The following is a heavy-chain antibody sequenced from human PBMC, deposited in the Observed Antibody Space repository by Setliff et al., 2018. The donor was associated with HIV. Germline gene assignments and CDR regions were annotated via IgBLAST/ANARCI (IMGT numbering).Heavy chain of an antibody. J-gene: IGHJ4*02. D-gene: IGHD3-10*01. CDR2: IYYSGTT. V-gene: IGHV4-59*06. CDR3: ARWVGELFYYFDY. Sequence: TLSLTCTVSGGSFSDYYRSWIRQPPGKGLEWIGYIYYSGTTDYNPSLKSRVTISVDTSKNQFSLKLRSMTAADTAVYYCARWVGELFYYFDYWGQGTPVTVSS. CDR1: GGSFSDYY.